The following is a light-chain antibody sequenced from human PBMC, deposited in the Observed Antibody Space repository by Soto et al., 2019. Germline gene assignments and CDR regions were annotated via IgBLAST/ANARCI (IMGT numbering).Light chain of an antibody. CDR2: AAS. V-gene: IGKV1-9*01. CDR3: QQLNSFPLT. Sequence: DIQLTQSPSFLSASVGDRVTITCRASQGISNYLSWHQQKPGKAPKLLIYAASTLQSGVPSRFSCSGSGTEFTLTISSLQPEDFAIYYCQQLNSFPLTFGGGTKVEIK. J-gene: IGKJ4*01. CDR1: QGISNY.